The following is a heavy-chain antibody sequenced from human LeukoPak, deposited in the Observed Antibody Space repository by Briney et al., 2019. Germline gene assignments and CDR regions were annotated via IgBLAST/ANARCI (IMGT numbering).Heavy chain of an antibody. CDR1: GYTFTSYD. CDR3: ARGPQMVVAAVLSD. CDR2: MNPNSGNT. Sequence: ASVKVSCKASGYTFTSYDINWVRQATGQGLEWMGWMNPNSGNTGYAQKFQGRVTTTRNTSISTAYMELSSLRSEDTAVYYCARGPQMVVAAVLSDWGQGTLVTVSP. V-gene: IGHV1-8*01. J-gene: IGHJ4*02. D-gene: IGHD2-15*01.